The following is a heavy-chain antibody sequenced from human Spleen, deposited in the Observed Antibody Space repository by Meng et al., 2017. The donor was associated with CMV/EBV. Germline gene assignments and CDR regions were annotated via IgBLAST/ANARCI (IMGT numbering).Heavy chain of an antibody. Sequence: ASVKVSCKGSGYTFTDYYNHWVRQAPGQGLEWMGWISPISGGTFYAQKFQGRVTMTRDTSISTAYMDLSSLRSDDTALYYCARGRACTSTICSTRWFDPWGQGTLVTVSS. D-gene: IGHD2-2*01. V-gene: IGHV1-2*02. CDR3: ARGRACTSTICSTRWFDP. CDR1: GYTFTDYY. CDR2: ISPISGGT. J-gene: IGHJ5*02.